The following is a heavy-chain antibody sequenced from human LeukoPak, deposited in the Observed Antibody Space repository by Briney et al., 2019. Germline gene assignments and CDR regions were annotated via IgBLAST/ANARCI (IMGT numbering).Heavy chain of an antibody. J-gene: IGHJ3*02. CDR3: ARDYDFWSGLPVTGGAFDI. Sequence: SETLSLTCTVSGGSISSNSYYWSWLRQPAGKGLEWIGRIYTSGSTNYNPSLKSRVTISVDTSKNQFSLKLSSVTAADTAVYYCARDYDFWSGLPVTGGAFDIWGQGTMVTVSS. CDR2: IYTSGST. D-gene: IGHD3-3*01. CDR1: GGSISSNSYY. V-gene: IGHV4-61*02.